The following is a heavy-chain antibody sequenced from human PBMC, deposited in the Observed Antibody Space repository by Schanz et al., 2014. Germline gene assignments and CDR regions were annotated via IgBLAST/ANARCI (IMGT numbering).Heavy chain of an antibody. V-gene: IGHV3-66*01. J-gene: IGHJ4*02. D-gene: IGHD2-15*01. CDR2: MYINSGST. Sequence: EVQLVESGGGLVQPGGSLKLSCAASGFTVNTNYMSWVRQAPGKGLEWISSMYINSGSTQYADSVKGRFIISRDSSKNTLFLQMNSLRAEDTAVYYCAKVREWWPYYFDYWGQGTLVTVSS. CDR1: GFTVNTNY. CDR3: AKVREWWPYYFDY.